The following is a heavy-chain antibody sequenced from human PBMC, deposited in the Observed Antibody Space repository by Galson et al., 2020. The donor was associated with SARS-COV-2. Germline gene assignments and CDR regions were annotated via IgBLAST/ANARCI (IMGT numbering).Heavy chain of an antibody. V-gene: IGHV3-48*02. J-gene: IGHJ6*02. CDR2: ISSSSSTI. CDR1: GFTFSSYS. Sequence: GESLKISCAASGFTFSSYSMNWVRQAPGKGLEGVSYISSSSSTIYYADSVKGRLTISRDNAKNSLYLQMNSLRDEDTAVYYCATTWIQLKGSGGDYYNYGMDVWGQGTTVTVSS. CDR3: ATTWIQLKGSGGDYYNYGMDV. D-gene: IGHD5-18*01.